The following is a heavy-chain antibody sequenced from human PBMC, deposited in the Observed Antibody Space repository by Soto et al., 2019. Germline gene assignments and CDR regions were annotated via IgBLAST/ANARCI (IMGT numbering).Heavy chain of an antibody. CDR2: IIPIFGTA. J-gene: IGHJ5*02. D-gene: IGHD3-3*01. CDR3: ARESYYDFWSGFDP. CDR1: GGTFSSYA. Sequence: SVKVSCKASGGTFSSYAISWVRQAPGQGLEWMGGIIPIFGTANYAQKFQGRVTITADKSTSTAYMELSSLRSEDTAVYYCARESYYDFWSGFDPWGQGTLVTVSS. V-gene: IGHV1-69*06.